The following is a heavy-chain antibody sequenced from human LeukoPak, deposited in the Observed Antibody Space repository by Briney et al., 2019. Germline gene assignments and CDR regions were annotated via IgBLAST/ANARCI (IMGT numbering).Heavy chain of an antibody. Sequence: PSETLSLTCTVSGGSISSYYWSWIRQPPGKGLEWIGYIYYSGSTNYNPSLKSRVTILVDTSKNQFSLKLSPVTAADTAVYYCAREWQQLGNYYYYMDVWGKGTTVTVSS. D-gene: IGHD6-13*01. J-gene: IGHJ6*03. V-gene: IGHV4-59*01. CDR1: GGSISSYY. CDR3: AREWQQLGNYYYYMDV. CDR2: IYYSGST.